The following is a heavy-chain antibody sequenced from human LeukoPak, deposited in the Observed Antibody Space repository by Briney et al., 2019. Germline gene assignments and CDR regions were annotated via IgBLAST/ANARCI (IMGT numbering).Heavy chain of an antibody. Sequence: GGSLRLSCAASGFTFSSYSMNGVRQAPGGGVECVSSISSSSSYIYYADSVKGRFTISRDNAKNSLYLQMNSLRAEDTAVYYCARAVAGSPAGSVDIWGQGTMVTVSS. J-gene: IGHJ3*02. CDR1: GFTFSSYS. D-gene: IGHD6-19*01. CDR3: ARAVAGSPAGSVDI. V-gene: IGHV3-21*01. CDR2: ISSSSSYI.